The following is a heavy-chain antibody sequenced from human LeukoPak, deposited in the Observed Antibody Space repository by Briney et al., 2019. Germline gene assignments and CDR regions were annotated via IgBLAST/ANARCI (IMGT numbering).Heavy chain of an antibody. CDR3: ATGMITFGGVIVNDY. CDR1: GYTLTELS. V-gene: IGHV1-24*01. J-gene: IGHJ4*02. CDR2: FDPEDGET. Sequence: GASVKVSCKVSGYTLTELSIHWVRQAPGKGLEWMGGFDPEDGETIYAQKFQGRVTMTEDTSTDTAYMEVSSLRSEDTAVYYCATGMITFGGVIVNDYWGQGTLVTVSS. D-gene: IGHD3-16*02.